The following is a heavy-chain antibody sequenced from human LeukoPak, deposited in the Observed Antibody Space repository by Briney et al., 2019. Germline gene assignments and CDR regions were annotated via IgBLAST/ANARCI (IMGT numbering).Heavy chain of an antibody. J-gene: IGHJ6*02. Sequence: SVKVSCKASGGTFSSYAISWVRQAPGQGLEWMGGIIPIFGTANYAQKFQGRVTITADESTSTAYMELSSLRSEDTAVYYCATENDYGDYQNVWGQGTKVTVSS. CDR3: ATENDYGDYQNV. V-gene: IGHV1-69*13. D-gene: IGHD4-17*01. CDR1: GGTFSSYA. CDR2: IIPIFGTA.